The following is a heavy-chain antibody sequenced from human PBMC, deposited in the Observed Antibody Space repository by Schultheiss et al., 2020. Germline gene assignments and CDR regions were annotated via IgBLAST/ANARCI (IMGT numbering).Heavy chain of an antibody. CDR1: GFSFSDYA. CDR3: ARDQGAGMDV. CDR2: IYSGGST. V-gene: IGHV3-66*01. J-gene: IGHJ6*02. Sequence: GESLKISCAASGFSFSDYAMSWVRQAPGKGLEWVSVIYSGGSTYYADSVKGRFTISRDNSKNTLFLQMNSLRAGDTAVYYCARDQGAGMDVWGQGTTVTVSS.